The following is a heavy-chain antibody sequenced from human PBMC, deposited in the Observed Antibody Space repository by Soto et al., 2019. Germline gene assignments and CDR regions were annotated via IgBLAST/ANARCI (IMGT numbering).Heavy chain of an antibody. V-gene: IGHV3-23*01. CDR2: ISGGGTT. D-gene: IGHD2-15*01. J-gene: IGHJ4*02. CDR3: AKENLGYCSGGSCYLDY. Sequence: GRSLRLSCAASGFIFSSYAIDWVRQAPGKGLEWVSTISGGGTTSYADSVKGRFTISRDNSRDTVYLQMNSLRAEDTAVYYCAKENLGYCSGGSCYLDYWGQGILVTVSS. CDR1: GFIFSSYA.